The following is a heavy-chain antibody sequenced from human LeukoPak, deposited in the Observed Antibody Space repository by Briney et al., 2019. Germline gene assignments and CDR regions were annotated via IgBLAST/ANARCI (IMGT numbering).Heavy chain of an antibody. CDR1: GGSISSGDYY. V-gene: IGHV4-30-4*01. CDR2: IYYSGST. Sequence: SQTLSLTCTVSGGSISSGDYYWRWIRQPPGKGLEWIGYIYYSGSTYYNPSLKSRVTISVDTSKNQFSLKLSSVTAADTAVYYCARTSMVRGASDAFDIWGQGTMVTVSS. CDR3: ARTSMVRGASDAFDI. J-gene: IGHJ3*02. D-gene: IGHD3-10*01.